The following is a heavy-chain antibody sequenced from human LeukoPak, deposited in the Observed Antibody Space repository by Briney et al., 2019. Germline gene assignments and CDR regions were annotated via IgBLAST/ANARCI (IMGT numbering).Heavy chain of an antibody. V-gene: IGHV3-30-3*01. CDR1: GFTFSNYA. Sequence: GGSLRLSCAAAGFTFSNYAMHWVRQAPGKGLEWVAVISYDGISTYYADSVRGRFTISRDSSNNMLYLQMNSLRPEDTALYYCAGETHWLVDYWGQGTLVTVSS. J-gene: IGHJ4*02. D-gene: IGHD6-19*01. CDR2: ISYDGIST. CDR3: AGETHWLVDY.